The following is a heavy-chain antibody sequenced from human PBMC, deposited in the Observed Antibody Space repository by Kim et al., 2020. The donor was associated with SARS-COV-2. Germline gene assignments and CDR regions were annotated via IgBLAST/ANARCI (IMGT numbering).Heavy chain of an antibody. CDR3: ARSSGYYGQCGGIDY. V-gene: IGHV4-59*01. J-gene: IGHJ4*02. Sequence: PALKKRVTISVDTSKNQFSLKLSSVTAADTAVYYCARSSGYYGQCGGIDYWGQGTLVTVSS. D-gene: IGHD3-22*01.